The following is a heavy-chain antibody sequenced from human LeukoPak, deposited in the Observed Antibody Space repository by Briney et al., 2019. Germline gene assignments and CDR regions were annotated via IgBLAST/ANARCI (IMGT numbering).Heavy chain of an antibody. J-gene: IGHJ5*02. D-gene: IGHD2-15*01. CDR2: IYPGDSDT. CDR1: GYIFTNYW. V-gene: IGHV5-51*01. CDR3: ARSQGYCSGGSCLQGDWFDP. Sequence: GESLKISCKGSGYIFTNYWIGWVRQMPGKGLEGMGIIYPGDSDTRYSPSFQGQVTLSADKSISTAYLQWGSLKASDTAMYYCARSQGYCSGGSCLQGDWFDPWGQGTLVTVSS.